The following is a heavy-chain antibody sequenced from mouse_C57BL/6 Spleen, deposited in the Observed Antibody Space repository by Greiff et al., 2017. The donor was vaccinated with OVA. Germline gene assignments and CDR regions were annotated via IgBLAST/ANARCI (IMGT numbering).Heavy chain of an antibody. D-gene: IGHD2-4*01. CDR3: ARVLYYDYESWFAY. CDR2: INYDGSST. J-gene: IGHJ3*01. Sequence: EVKLEESEGGLVQPGSSMKLSCTASGFTFSDYYMAWVRQVPEKGLEWVANINYDGSSTYYLDSLKSRFIISRDNAKNILYLQMSSLKSEDTATYYCARVLYYDYESWFAYWGQGTLVTVSA. V-gene: IGHV5-16*01. CDR1: GFTFSDYY.